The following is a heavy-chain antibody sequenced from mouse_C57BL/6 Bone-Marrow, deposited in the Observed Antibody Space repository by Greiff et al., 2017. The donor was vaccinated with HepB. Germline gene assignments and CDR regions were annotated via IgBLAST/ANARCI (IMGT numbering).Heavy chain of an antibody. D-gene: IGHD1-1*01. CDR3: ARSEDYYGSSRYAMDY. CDR1: GYSFTGYY. CDR2: INPSTGGT. J-gene: IGHJ4*01. V-gene: IGHV1-42*01. Sequence: VQLQQSGPELVKPGASVKISCKASGYSFTGYYMNWVKQSPEKSLEWIGEINPSTGGTTYNQKFKAKATLTVDKSSSTAYMQLKSLTSEDSAVYYCARSEDYYGSSRYAMDYWGQGTSVTVSS.